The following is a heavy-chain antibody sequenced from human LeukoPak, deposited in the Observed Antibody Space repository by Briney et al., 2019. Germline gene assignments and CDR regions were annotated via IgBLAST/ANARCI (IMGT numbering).Heavy chain of an antibody. CDR3: ARDLGLYXYFDL. CDR2: IYSGGST. D-gene: IGHD7-27*01. Sequence: RLSXAASGFTFXXXXMTWXRQXPGXGLEWLSVIYSGGSTYYADSVKGRFTISRDNSKNTLYLQMNSLRAGDTAVYYCARDLGLYXYFDLWGRGTLVTVSS. V-gene: IGHV3-66*01. CDR1: GFTFXXXX. J-gene: IGHJ2*01.